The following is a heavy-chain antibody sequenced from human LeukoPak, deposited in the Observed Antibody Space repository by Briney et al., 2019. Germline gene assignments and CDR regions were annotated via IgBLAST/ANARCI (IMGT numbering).Heavy chain of an antibody. CDR1: GYTFTSYY. CDR2: INPSGSST. Sequence: ASVKVSCKASGYTFTSYYMHWVRQAPGQGLEWMGLINPSGSSTSYAQKFQGRLSLTRDMSTSTDYMEPSSLRSEDTAVYYCARDNSVGGTAWWFDPWGQGTLVTVSS. J-gene: IGHJ5*02. D-gene: IGHD1-26*01. CDR3: ARDNSVGGTAWWFDP. V-gene: IGHV1-46*01.